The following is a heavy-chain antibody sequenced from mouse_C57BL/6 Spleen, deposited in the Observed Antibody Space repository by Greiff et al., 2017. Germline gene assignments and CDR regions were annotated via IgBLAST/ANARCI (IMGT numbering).Heavy chain of an antibody. Sequence: QVQLQQSGAGLVRPGASVTLSCKASGYTFTDYEMHWVKQTPVHGLEWIGAIDPETGGTAYNQKFKGKAILTADKSSSTAYMELRSLTSEDSAVYYCTREGTYYGNLDWYFDFWGTGTTVTVSS. V-gene: IGHV1-15*01. CDR3: TREGTYYGNLDWYFDF. CDR2: IDPETGGT. CDR1: GYTFTDYE. J-gene: IGHJ1*03. D-gene: IGHD2-10*01.